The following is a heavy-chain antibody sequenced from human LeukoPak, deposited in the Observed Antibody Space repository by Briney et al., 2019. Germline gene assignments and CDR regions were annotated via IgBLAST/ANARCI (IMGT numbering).Heavy chain of an antibody. CDR3: ARDLRIAAAGTNHFGGIDY. CDR2: INTNTGNP. D-gene: IGHD6-13*01. V-gene: IGHV7-4-1*02. CDR1: GYTFTSYA. J-gene: IGHJ4*02. Sequence: ASVKVSCKASGYTFTSYAMNWVRQAPGQGLEWMGWINTNTGNPTYAQGFTGRFVFSLDTSVSTAYLRISSLKAEDTAVYYCARDLRIAAAGTNHFGGIDYWGQGTLVTVSS.